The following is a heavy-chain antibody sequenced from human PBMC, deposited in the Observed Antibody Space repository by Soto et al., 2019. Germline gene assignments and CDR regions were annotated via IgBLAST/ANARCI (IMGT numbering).Heavy chain of an antibody. D-gene: IGHD3-22*01. CDR2: ISSSGSTI. J-gene: IGHJ4*02. CDR1: GFTFSNYE. CDR3: ARENYDSSGFFLDY. V-gene: IGHV3-48*03. Sequence: GSLLLSCSAYGFTFSNYEMNGVRQAPGKGLEWVSYISSSGSTIYYADSVKGRFTISRDNAKNSLYLQMNSLRAEDTAVYYCARENYDSSGFFLDYWGQGTLVTVSS.